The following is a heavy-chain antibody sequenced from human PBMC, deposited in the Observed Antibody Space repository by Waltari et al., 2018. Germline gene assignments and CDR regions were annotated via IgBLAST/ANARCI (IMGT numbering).Heavy chain of an antibody. D-gene: IGHD3-3*01. Sequence: ELQFVQSGGGSVQPRKSLKLPCAASGFTFHDHPMQWVRQVPGRGMEWVSSISWNSGRIKYADSVKGRFTISRDNAKTSVYMQMNSLKIEDTAVYYCAKELRSLERGFDLWGQGTPVIVSS. J-gene: IGHJ4*02. CDR3: AKELRSLERGFDL. CDR1: GFTFHDHP. V-gene: IGHV3-9*01. CDR2: ISWNSGRI.